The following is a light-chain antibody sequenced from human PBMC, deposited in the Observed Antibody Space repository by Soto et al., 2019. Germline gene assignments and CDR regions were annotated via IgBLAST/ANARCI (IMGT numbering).Light chain of an antibody. CDR1: TSNIGAPYD. CDR2: GDN. V-gene: IGLV1-40*01. Sequence: QSVLTQPPSVSGAPGQRVSISCTGSTSNIGAPYDVHWYQHLPGTAPKLLIYGDNNRPSGVPDRFSGSKSGTSASLAITRLQAEDEADYYCCSFTSITTYVFGTGTKVTV. J-gene: IGLJ1*01. CDR3: CSFTSITTYV.